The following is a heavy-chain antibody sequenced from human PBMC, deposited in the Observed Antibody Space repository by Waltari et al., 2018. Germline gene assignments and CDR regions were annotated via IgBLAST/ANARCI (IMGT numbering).Heavy chain of an antibody. V-gene: IGHV4-34*01. D-gene: IGHD2-8*02. Sequence: QVHLQQWGAGALQPLDTLSLTCAVFGGPLRGYYWAWLRKPPGKGLEWIGEINHAPNRNYNPTLKSRVTMSVDTSKNQFSLKLSSVTAADTGIYYCARLEDCTGPGGNCYSGDVFALDVWGQGTMVTVSS. J-gene: IGHJ6*02. CDR2: INHAPNR. CDR1: GGPLRGYY. CDR3: ARLEDCTGPGGNCYSGDVFALDV.